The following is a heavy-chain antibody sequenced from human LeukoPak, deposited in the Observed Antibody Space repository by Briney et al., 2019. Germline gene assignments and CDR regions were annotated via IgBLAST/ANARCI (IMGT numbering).Heavy chain of an antibody. CDR3: ARLGSGLLWFGELPTCFDY. V-gene: IGHV5-51*01. CDR2: IYPGDSDT. J-gene: IGHJ4*02. Sequence: GESLKISCKGSGYSFTSYLIGWVRQMPGKGLEWMGIIYPGDSDTRYSPSFQCQVTISADKSISTAYLQWSSLKASDTAMYYCARLGSGLLWFGELPTCFDYWGQGTLVTVSS. D-gene: IGHD3-10*01. CDR1: GYSFTSYL.